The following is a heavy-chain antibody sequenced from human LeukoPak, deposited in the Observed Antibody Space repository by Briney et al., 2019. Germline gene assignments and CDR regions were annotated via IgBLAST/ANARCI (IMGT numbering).Heavy chain of an antibody. V-gene: IGHV1-2*02. CDR2: INPNSGGT. Sequence: ASVKVSCKASGYTFTGYYMHWVRQAPGQGLEWMGWINPNSGGTNYAQKFQGRVTMTRDTSISTGYMELSRLRSDDTAVYYCAREPKLTGDDAFDIWGQGTMVTVSS. J-gene: IGHJ3*02. CDR1: GYTFTGYY. D-gene: IGHD7-27*01. CDR3: AREPKLTGDDAFDI.